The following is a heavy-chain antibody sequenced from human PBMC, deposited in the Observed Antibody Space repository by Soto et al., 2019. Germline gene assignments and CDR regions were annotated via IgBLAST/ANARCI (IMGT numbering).Heavy chain of an antibody. V-gene: IGHV3-21*01. CDR3: ARNPYYYDTSGYYY. CDR1: GFTFSSYS. J-gene: IGHJ4*02. D-gene: IGHD3-22*01. CDR2: ISSSSRFI. Sequence: EVQLVESGGGLVKPGGSLRLSCAASGFTFSSYSMNWVRQAPGKGLEWVTSISSSSRFIYYADSLKGRFNISRDNAQNSLYLQLNSLRAEDTAVYYCARNPYYYDTSGYYYWGQGALVTVSS.